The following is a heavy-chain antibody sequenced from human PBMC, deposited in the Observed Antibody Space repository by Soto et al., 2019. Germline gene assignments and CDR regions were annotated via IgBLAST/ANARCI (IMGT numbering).Heavy chain of an antibody. CDR2: IYPGDSDT. D-gene: IGHD3-10*01. CDR3: AGGGVRGVITRTRDYYGMAV. Sequence: GESLKISCKSSGYSFTSYWIGWVRQMPGKGLEWMGIIYPGDSDTRYSPSFQGQVTISADKSISTAYLQWSSLKASDTAMYYCAGGGVRGVITRTRDYYGMAVWGQGTTVTVSS. V-gene: IGHV5-51*01. CDR1: GYSFTSYW. J-gene: IGHJ6*01.